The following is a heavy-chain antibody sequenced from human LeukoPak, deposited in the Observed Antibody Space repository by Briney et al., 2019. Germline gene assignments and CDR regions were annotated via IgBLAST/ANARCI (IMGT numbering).Heavy chain of an antibody. CDR3: ANSWWD. CDR1: GFTFDDYA. Sequence: GXXLRLSCAASGFTFDDYAMHWVRQAPGKGLEWVSLISGDGGGTYYADSVKGRFTTSRDNSKNSLYLQMNSLRTEDTALYYCANSWWDWGQGTLVTVSS. CDR2: ISGDGGGT. D-gene: IGHD2-15*01. J-gene: IGHJ4*02. V-gene: IGHV3-43*02.